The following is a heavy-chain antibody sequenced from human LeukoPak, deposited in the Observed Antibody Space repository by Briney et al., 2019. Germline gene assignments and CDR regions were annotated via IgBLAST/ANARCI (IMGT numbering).Heavy chain of an antibody. CDR1: GDSIDGHY. CDR3: ARAQRGSTGFEYYFYYNMDV. V-gene: IGHV4-4*07. Sequence: SETLSLTCTVSGDSIDGHYWSWIRQPAGEGPEWIGHIYTRGNTNYNPSLKSRITMSVDTSKNQFSLNLSSVTAADTAVYYCARAQRGSTGFEYYFYYNMDVWGKGTTVTVSS. D-gene: IGHD5-12*01. J-gene: IGHJ6*03. CDR2: IYTRGNT.